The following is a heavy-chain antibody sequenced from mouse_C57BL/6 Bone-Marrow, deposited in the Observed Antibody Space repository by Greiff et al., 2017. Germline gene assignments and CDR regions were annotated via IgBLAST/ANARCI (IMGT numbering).Heavy chain of an antibody. CDR2: IDPANGNT. J-gene: IGHJ1*03. Sequence: EVQLVESVAELVRPGASVKLSCTASGFNIKNTYMHWVKQRPEQGLEWIGRIDPANGNTKYAPKFQGKATITADTSSNTAYLQLSSLTSEDTAIYYCARGYYGSSYRGYWYFDVWGTGTTVTVSS. CDR1: GFNIKNTY. CDR3: ARGYYGSSYRGYWYFDV. V-gene: IGHV14-3*01. D-gene: IGHD1-1*01.